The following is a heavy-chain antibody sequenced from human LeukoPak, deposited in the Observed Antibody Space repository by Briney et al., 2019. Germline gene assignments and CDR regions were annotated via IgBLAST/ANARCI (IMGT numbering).Heavy chain of an antibody. J-gene: IGHJ4*02. V-gene: IGHV4-59*01. Sequence: SETLSLTCPVSGGSIISYYWSWLRPPPGKGLEWIGYIYNSGSTKYNPSLKSRVTISLDTSKNQFSLRLSSVTAADTAVYFCARHNYYDSSGFYTNHFDYWGQGTLVTVSS. D-gene: IGHD3-22*01. CDR1: GGSIISYY. CDR2: IYNSGST. CDR3: ARHNYYDSSGFYTNHFDY.